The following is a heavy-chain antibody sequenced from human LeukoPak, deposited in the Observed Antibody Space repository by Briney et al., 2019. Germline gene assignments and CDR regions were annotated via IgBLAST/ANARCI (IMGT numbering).Heavy chain of an antibody. CDR1: GYSXXSXX. V-gene: IGHV5-10-1*01. CDR3: ARLYSSGWLFFDY. D-gene: IGHD6-19*01. CDR2: IDPSDSYT. J-gene: IGHJ4*02. Sequence: LKISCKGSGYSXXSXXISWGRXMPGXGLXXMXRIDPSDSYTNYSPSFQGHVTISADKSISTAYLQWSSLKAWDTAMYYCARLYSSGWLFFDYWGQGTLVTVSS.